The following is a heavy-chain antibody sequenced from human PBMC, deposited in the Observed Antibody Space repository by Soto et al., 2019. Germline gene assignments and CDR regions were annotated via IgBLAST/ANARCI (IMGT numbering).Heavy chain of an antibody. D-gene: IGHD3-3*01. Sequence: GSVKVSCKASGGTFSSFAISWVRQAPGQGLEWMGWIIPNSGNTGYAQKFQGRVTMTRNTSISTAYMELSSLRSEDTAVYYCARGSDYDFWSGYFARSDYYYYMDVWGKGTTVTVSS. V-gene: IGHV1-8*02. CDR2: IIPNSGNT. J-gene: IGHJ6*03. CDR3: ARGSDYDFWSGYFARSDYYYYMDV. CDR1: GGTFSSFA.